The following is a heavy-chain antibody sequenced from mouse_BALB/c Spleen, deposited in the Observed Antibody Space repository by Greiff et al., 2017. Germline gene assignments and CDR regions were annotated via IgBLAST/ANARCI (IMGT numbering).Heavy chain of an antibody. Sequence: VQLQQSGPELVKPGASVKMSCKASGYTFTSYVMHWVKQKPGQGLEWIGYINPYNDGTKYNEKFKGKATLTSDKSSSTAYMELSSLTSEDSAVYYGARGGYDYGSSRFDYWGQGTTLTVSS. CDR1: GYTFTSYV. V-gene: IGHV1-14*01. CDR2: INPYNDGT. D-gene: IGHD1-1*01. J-gene: IGHJ2*01. CDR3: ARGGYDYGSSRFDY.